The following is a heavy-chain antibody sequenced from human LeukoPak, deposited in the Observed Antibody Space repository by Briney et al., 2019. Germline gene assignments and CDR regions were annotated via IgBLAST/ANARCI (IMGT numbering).Heavy chain of an antibody. Sequence: GGSLRLSCAASGFSFNDHAMSWVRQAPGKGLEWVSGINGNGASTYYSDSVKGRFTISRDNSKNTVYLQMNSLRAEDTAVYYCAKDAYCSSTSCPQDFDYWGQGTLVTVSS. CDR3: AKDAYCSSTSCPQDFDY. V-gene: IGHV3-23*01. D-gene: IGHD2-2*01. J-gene: IGHJ4*02. CDR2: INGNGAST. CDR1: GFSFNDHA.